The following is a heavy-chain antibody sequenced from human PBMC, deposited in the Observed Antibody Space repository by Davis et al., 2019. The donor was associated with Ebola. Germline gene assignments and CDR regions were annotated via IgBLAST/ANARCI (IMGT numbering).Heavy chain of an antibody. CDR2: ASPGDSDT. J-gene: IGHJ4*02. D-gene: IGHD2-21*02. CDR1: GYDFNTFW. CDR3: ARAAVTGVGDPYNY. Sequence: GESLKISCKASGYDFNTFWIAWVRQVTGQGLERMGIASPGDSDTRYGSSFQGQVTISADKFRNTAFLQWRSLKASDTAIHYCARAAVTGVGDPYNYWCQGTLITVSS. V-gene: IGHV5-51*01.